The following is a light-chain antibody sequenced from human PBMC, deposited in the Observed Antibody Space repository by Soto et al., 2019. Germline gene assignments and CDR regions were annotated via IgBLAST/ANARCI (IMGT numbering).Light chain of an antibody. J-gene: IGLJ1*01. CDR3: TSYAGGNNV. CDR2: EVN. Sequence: QSALTQPPSASGSPGQSVTISCTGTSSNVGGYNYVSWYQQHPGKVPKVMVYEVNKRPSGVPDRFSGSKSGNTASLTVSGLQAEDEADYYCTSYAGGNNVFGTATKLTVL. CDR1: SSNVGGYNY. V-gene: IGLV2-8*01.